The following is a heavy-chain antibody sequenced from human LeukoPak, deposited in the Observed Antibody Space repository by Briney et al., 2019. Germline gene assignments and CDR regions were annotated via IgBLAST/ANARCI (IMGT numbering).Heavy chain of an antibody. CDR3: AHRLRSWFGELLSGWFDP. CDR1: GFSLSTSGVG. J-gene: IGHJ5*02. Sequence: SGPTLVNPTPPLTLTCTFSGFSLSTSGVGVGWIRQPPGKALEWLALIYSNDDKRYSPSLKSRLTITKDTSKNQVVLTMTNMDPVDTATYYCAHRLRSWFGELLSGWFDPWGQGTLVTVSS. V-gene: IGHV2-5*01. CDR2: IYSNDDK. D-gene: IGHD3-10*01.